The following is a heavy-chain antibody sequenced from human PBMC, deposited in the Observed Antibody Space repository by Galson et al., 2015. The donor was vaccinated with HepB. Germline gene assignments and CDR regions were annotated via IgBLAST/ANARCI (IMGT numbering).Heavy chain of an antibody. Sequence: SLRLSCAASGFTFSGSAIHWVRQTSGKGLEWVGRIRSKASNYATAYAASLKGRFTISSDDSKNTAYLHMKSLKTEDTAVYYCTRLGDLSGCSSSWGQGTLVTVSS. V-gene: IGHV3-73*01. D-gene: IGHD6-13*01. CDR2: IRSKASNYAT. J-gene: IGHJ4*02. CDR1: GFTFSGSA. CDR3: TRLGDLSGCSSS.